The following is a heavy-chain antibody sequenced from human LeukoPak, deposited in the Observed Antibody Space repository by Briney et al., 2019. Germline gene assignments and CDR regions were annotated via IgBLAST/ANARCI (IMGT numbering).Heavy chain of an antibody. V-gene: IGHV5-51*01. CDR3: ARQFRDSSGYYSYYFDY. Sequence: GESLKISCKGSGYSFANNWIAWVRQMPGKGLEWMGIIHPGDSDTRYSPSFQGQVTISADKSISTAYLQWSSLKASDTAMYYCARQFRDSSGYYSYYFDYWGQGTLVTVSS. J-gene: IGHJ4*02. CDR1: GYSFANNW. CDR2: IHPGDSDT. D-gene: IGHD3-22*01.